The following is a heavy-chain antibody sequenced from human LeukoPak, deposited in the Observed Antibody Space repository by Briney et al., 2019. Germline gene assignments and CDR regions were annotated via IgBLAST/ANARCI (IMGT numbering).Heavy chain of an antibody. CDR2: IKQDGNEK. D-gene: IGHD3-22*01. V-gene: IGHV3-7*01. Sequence: GGSLRFSCAASGFTFSNYWMSWARQAPGKGLEWVANIKQDGNEKHYVDSVKGRFTISRDNTKNSLFLQMNSLRAEDTAVYYCASYESSVSFHYWGQGTLVTVSS. CDR3: ASYESSVSFHY. J-gene: IGHJ4*02. CDR1: GFTFSNYW.